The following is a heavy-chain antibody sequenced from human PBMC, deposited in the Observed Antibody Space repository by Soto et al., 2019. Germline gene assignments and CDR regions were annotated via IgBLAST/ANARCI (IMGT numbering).Heavy chain of an antibody. Sequence: GGSLRLSCEASGFTFSSYWFHLVRQVPGKGLEWVSRTNQHGTIIDYADFVKGRFTISRDNAKNTLYLEMDSLRVEDTAVYYCTRDIGGRGALWGPGTLVTVSS. CDR3: TRDIGGRGAL. D-gene: IGHD3-16*01. J-gene: IGHJ4*02. V-gene: IGHV3-74*01. CDR2: TNQHGTII. CDR1: GFTFSSYW.